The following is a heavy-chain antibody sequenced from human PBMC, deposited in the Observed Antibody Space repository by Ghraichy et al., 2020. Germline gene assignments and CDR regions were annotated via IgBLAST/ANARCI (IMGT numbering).Heavy chain of an antibody. CDR2: ISAYNGNT. CDR1: GYPFTSSG. J-gene: IGHJ5*02. D-gene: IGHD6-19*01. CDR3: ARSAVAGHKYWFDP. V-gene: IGHV1-18*01. Sequence: ASVKVSCKASGYPFTSSGISWVRLAPGQGLEWMGWISAYNGNTNYAQKLQGRVTMTTDTSTSTAYMELRSLRSDDTAVYYCARSAVAGHKYWFDPWGQGTLVTVSS.